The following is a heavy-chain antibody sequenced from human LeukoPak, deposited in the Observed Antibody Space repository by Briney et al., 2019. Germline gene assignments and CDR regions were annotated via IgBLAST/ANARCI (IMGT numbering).Heavy chain of an antibody. CDR2: IIPIFGTA. CDR1: GGTFSSYA. D-gene: IGHD3-10*01. CDR3: ARGRYYYGSGSYYNVDDYYCYMDV. V-gene: IGHV1-69*05. Sequence: SEKVSCKASGGTFSSYAISWVRQAPGQGLEWMGGIIPIFGTANYAQKFQGRVTITTDESTSTAYMELSSLRSEDTAVYYCARGRYYYGSGSYYNVDDYYCYMDVWGKGTTVTVSS. J-gene: IGHJ6*03.